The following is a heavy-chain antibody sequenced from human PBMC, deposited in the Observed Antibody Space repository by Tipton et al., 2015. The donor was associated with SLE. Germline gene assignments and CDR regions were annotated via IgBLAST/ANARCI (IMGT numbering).Heavy chain of an antibody. CDR2: INAGNGNT. D-gene: IGHD6-13*01. CDR3: ARQGTNCSTFPRDCYFDL. V-gene: IGHV1-3*01. CDR1: GYSFTTHA. J-gene: IGHJ2*01. Sequence: QLVQSGAEVKKPGASVKVSCKASGYSFTTHAMHWVRQAPGQRFEWMGWINAGNGNTKYSQKFQGRVTITRDTSASTASMELSSLISEDTSVYYCARQGTNCSTFPRDCYFDLWGRGTLVTVSS.